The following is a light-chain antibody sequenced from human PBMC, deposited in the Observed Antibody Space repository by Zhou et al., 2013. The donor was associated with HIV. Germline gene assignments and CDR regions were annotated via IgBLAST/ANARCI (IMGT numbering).Light chain of an antibody. J-gene: IGKJ4*01. CDR1: QSINNY. Sequence: DIQMTQSPSSLSASVGDRVTLTCRASQSINNYLNWYQQKPGKAPKLLIYAASSLRSGVPQRFSGSGSGTEFTLTISSLQPDDFATYYCQQYNDYLVTFGGGTKVEIK. CDR3: QQYNDYLVT. V-gene: IGKV1-39*01. CDR2: AAS.